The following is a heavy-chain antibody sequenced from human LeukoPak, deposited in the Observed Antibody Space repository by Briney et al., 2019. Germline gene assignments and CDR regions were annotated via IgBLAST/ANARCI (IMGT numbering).Heavy chain of an antibody. CDR1: GFTFSSYW. D-gene: IGHD6-13*01. V-gene: IGHV3-74*01. J-gene: IGHJ4*02. CDR2: INSDGSST. CDR3: ARLWGIAAELDY. Sequence: GGSLRLSCAASGFTFSSYWMHWVRHAPGTGLVWVSRINSDGSSTSYADSVKGRFTISRDNAKNTLYLQMNSLRAEDTAVYYCARLWGIAAELDYWGQGTLVTVSS.